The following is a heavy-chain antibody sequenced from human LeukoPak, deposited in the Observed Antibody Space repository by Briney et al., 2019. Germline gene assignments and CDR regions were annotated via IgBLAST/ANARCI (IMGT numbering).Heavy chain of an antibody. CDR3: ARSRYTAMVSFDY. Sequence: ASVKVSCKASGYTFTGYYMHWVRQAPGQGLEWMGRINPNSGGTNYAQKFQGRVTMTTDTSISTAYMELSRLRSDDTAVYYCARSRYTAMVSFDYWGQGTLVTVSS. CDR2: INPNSGGT. CDR1: GYTFTGYY. D-gene: IGHD5-18*01. V-gene: IGHV1-2*06. J-gene: IGHJ4*02.